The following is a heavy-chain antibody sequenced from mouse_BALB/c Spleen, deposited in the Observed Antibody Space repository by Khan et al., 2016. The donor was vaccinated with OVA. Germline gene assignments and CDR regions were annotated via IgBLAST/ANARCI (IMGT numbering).Heavy chain of an antibody. J-gene: IGHJ2*01. CDR1: GYSFTGYF. CDR2: INPHIGET. Sequence: VRLQQSGPELVKPGASVKISCKASGYSFTGYFMNWVMQSHGKSLEWIGRINPHIGETLYNQKFEDKATLTVDESSSTAHMELRSLASEDSAVYYCTRIYRSDFDYWGQGTTLTVSS. V-gene: IGHV1-20*02. D-gene: IGHD1-1*01. CDR3: TRIYRSDFDY.